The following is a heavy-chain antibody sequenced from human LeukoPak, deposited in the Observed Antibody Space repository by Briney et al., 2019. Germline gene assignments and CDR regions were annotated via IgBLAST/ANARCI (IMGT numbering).Heavy chain of an antibody. V-gene: IGHV4-59*01. CDR3: SRLVGVNRGSEDY. CDR1: GVSIGDDY. CDR2: IHYSGGT. J-gene: IGHJ4*02. Sequence: ETLSLTCGVSGVSIGDDYWTWIRPPPGQGLEYIGFIHYSGGTDSNPSLKSRVTMSVDASKNEFSLRLKYVTAADTAIYYCSRLVGVNRGSEDYWGQGRLVTVSS. D-gene: IGHD4/OR15-4a*01.